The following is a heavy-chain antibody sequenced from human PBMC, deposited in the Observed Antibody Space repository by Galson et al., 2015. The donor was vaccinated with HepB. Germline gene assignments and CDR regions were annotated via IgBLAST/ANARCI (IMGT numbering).Heavy chain of an antibody. D-gene: IGHD2-21*02. CDR3: AADVTYCGGDCYSAVGAVDY. CDR1: GYTFTGYY. Sequence: SVKVSCKASGYTFTGYYMHWVRQAPGQGLEWMGWINPNSGGTNYAQKFQGRVIMTRDTSISTVYMEPSRLRSDDTAVYYCAADVTYCGGDCYSAVGAVDYWGQGTLVTVSS. CDR2: INPNSGGT. J-gene: IGHJ4*02. V-gene: IGHV1-2*02.